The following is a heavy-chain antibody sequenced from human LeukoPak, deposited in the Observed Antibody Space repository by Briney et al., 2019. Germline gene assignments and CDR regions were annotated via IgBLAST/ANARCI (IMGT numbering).Heavy chain of an antibody. D-gene: IGHD6-13*01. CDR2: INSDGTKT. CDR1: GFTFRSYE. CDR3: AKLIHPYTSSWYPFDS. Sequence: GGSLRLSCAASGFTFRSYEMHWVRLAPGKGLTWVSRINSDGTKTDYADSVKGRFTISRDNSKNTLYLQMNSLRAEDTAIYYCAKLIHPYTSSWYPFDSWGQGTLVTVSS. V-gene: IGHV3-74*01. J-gene: IGHJ4*02.